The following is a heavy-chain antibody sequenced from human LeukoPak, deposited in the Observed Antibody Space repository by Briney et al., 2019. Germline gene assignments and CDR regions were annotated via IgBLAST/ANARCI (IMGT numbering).Heavy chain of an antibody. V-gene: IGHV1-46*01. Sequence: QAPGQGLEWMGIINPSGGSTSYAQKFQGRVTMTRDTSTSTVYMELSSLRSEDTAVYYCARELRGSTHYGMDVWGQGTTVTVSS. CDR2: INPSGGST. CDR3: ARELRGSTHYGMDV. D-gene: IGHD2-2*01. J-gene: IGHJ6*02.